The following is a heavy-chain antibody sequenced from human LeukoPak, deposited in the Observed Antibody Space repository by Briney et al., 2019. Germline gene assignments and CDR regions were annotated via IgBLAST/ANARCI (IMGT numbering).Heavy chain of an antibody. J-gene: IGHJ4*02. D-gene: IGHD3-10*01. CDR2: INHSGST. Sequence: SETLSLTCSVSGGSMSSSDYYWDWIRQPPGEGLEWIGEINHSGSTNYNPSLKSRVTISVDTSKNQFSLKLSSVTAADTALYYCARHSKRGYGSGHDYWGQGTLVTVSS. CDR1: GGSMSSSDYY. CDR3: ARHSKRGYGSGHDY. V-gene: IGHV4-39*01.